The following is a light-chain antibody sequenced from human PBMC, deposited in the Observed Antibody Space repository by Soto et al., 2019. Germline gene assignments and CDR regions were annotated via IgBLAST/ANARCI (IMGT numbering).Light chain of an antibody. J-gene: IGKJ3*01. Sequence: DIVMTQSPDSLAVSLGERATINCKSSQSVLYSSNNKNYLAWYQQKPGQPPKLLIYWASTRESGVPDRFSGSGSGTDFTLTICSLQAADVAVYYCQQYYSTPFTFGPGTKVDIK. CDR1: QSVLYSSNNKNY. V-gene: IGKV4-1*01. CDR3: QQYYSTPFT. CDR2: WAS.